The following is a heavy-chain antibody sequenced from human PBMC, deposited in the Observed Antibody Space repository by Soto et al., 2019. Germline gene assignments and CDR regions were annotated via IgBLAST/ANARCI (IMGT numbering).Heavy chain of an antibody. D-gene: IGHD5-12*01. CDR2: ISYNGIDK. Sequence: QMQLVESGGGVVQPGMSLRLSCAASGVTFTNHGIHWVRQAPGKGLEWVTVISYNGIDKCYGDSVKGRVFISRDNFRDTRYLQVSRLRPEDTAVYYWGSGQGQNGHDDRFDYLGQGTLVTVSS. J-gene: IGHJ4*02. CDR3: GSGQGQNGHDDRFDY. CDR1: GVTFTNHG. V-gene: IGHV3-30*03.